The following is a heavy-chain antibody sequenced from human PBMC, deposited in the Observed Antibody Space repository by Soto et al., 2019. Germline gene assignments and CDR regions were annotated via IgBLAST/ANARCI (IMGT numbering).Heavy chain of an antibody. V-gene: IGHV3-23*01. D-gene: IGHD3-3*02. CDR1: AFTFRSYA. J-gene: IGHJ5*02. CDR2: FSDSGGGT. CDR3: AKTSYHFWSGYSVGWFDP. Sequence: GGSLRLSCAASAFTFRSYAMSWVRQAPGKGLEWVSSFSDSGGGTYYADSVKGRFIISRDNSKNTLYLQMSSLRAEDTAVYYCAKTSYHFWSGYSVGWFDPWGQGTLVTVSS.